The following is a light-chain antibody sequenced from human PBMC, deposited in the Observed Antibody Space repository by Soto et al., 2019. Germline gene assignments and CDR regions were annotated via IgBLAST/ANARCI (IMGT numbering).Light chain of an antibody. CDR3: QQYNKWPAIT. J-gene: IGKJ5*01. CDR2: GAS. Sequence: EIAMTQSPATLSVSPGERATLSCRASQSVFSSLAWYQQKPGQAPRLLIYGASTRATDIPARFSGSGSGTEFTLTISSLQSEDFAVYYCQQYNKWPAITFGQGTRLEIK. V-gene: IGKV3-15*01. CDR1: QSVFSS.